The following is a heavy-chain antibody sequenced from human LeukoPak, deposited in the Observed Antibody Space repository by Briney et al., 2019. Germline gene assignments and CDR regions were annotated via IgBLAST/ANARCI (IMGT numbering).Heavy chain of an antibody. V-gene: IGHV1-2*02. CDR2: INPNSGGT. Sequence: GASVKVSFKASGYSFTGYYMQWVRQAPGQGLEWMGWINPNSGGTNYAQKFQGRVTMTRDTSISTAYMELNRLRSDDTAVYYCARVLCSGGSCSTYFDYWGQGTLVTVSS. J-gene: IGHJ4*02. CDR1: GYSFTGYY. CDR3: ARVLCSGGSCSTYFDY. D-gene: IGHD2-15*01.